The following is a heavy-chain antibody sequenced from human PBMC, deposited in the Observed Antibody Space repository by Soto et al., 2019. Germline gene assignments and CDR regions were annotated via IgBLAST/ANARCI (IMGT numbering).Heavy chain of an antibody. Sequence: EVQLVESGGGLVQPGGSLRLSCAASGFTFSSYSMNWVRQAPGKGLEWVSYISSSSSTIYYADSVEGRFTISRDNAKNSLYLQMNSLRDEDTAVYYCARDRVRGYSYGEFDYWGQGTLVTVSS. CDR3: ARDRVRGYSYGEFDY. D-gene: IGHD5-18*01. J-gene: IGHJ4*02. V-gene: IGHV3-48*02. CDR2: ISSSSSTI. CDR1: GFTFSSYS.